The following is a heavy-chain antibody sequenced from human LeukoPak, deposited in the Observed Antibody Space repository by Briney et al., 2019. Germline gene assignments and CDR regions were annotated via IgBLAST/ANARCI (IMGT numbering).Heavy chain of an antibody. V-gene: IGHV3-21*01. CDR1: GFTSSSYS. J-gene: IGHJ6*02. CDR3: ARDLAYGDDFWSGYYYGMDV. CDR2: ISSSSSYI. Sequence: PGGSLRLSCAASGFTSSSYSMTWVRQAPGKGLEWVSSISSSSSYIYYADSVKGRFTISRDNAKNSLYLQMNSLRAEDTAVYYCARDLAYGDDFWSGYYYGMDVWGQGTTVTVSS. D-gene: IGHD3-3*01.